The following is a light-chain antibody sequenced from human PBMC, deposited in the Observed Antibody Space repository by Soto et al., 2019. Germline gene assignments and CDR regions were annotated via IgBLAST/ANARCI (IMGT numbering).Light chain of an antibody. CDR2: SSD. Sequence: QSVLTQPPSASGTPGQRVTISCSGSTPNIGSNSVNWYQQLPGTAPKLLLYSSDRRPSGVPDRFSGSKSGTSASLAINGLQAEDEADYYCSSYAGSNNLYVFGAGTKLTVL. CDR1: TPNIGSNS. V-gene: IGLV1-44*01. J-gene: IGLJ1*01. CDR3: SSYAGSNNLYV.